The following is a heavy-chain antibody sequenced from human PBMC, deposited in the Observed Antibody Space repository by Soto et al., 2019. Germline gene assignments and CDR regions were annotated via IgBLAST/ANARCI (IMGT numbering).Heavy chain of an antibody. CDR3: ARVGIVATINDDAFDI. V-gene: IGHV3-7*01. D-gene: IGHD5-12*01. CDR1: GFTFSSYW. CDR2: IKQDGSEK. J-gene: IGHJ3*02. Sequence: EVQLVESGGGSVQPGGSLRLSCAASGFTFSSYWMSWVRQAPGKGLEWVANIKQDGSEKYYVDSVKGRFTISRDNAKNSLYLQMNSLRAEDTAVYYCARVGIVATINDDAFDIWGQGTMVTVSS.